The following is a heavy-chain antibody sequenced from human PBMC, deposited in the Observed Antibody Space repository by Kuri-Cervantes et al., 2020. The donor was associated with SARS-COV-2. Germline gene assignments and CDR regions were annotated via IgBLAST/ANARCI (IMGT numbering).Heavy chain of an antibody. CDR1: GFTFSSYA. J-gene: IGHJ6*02. V-gene: IGHV3-30-3*01. CDR3: ARAFVVVVAAWRTGMDV. D-gene: IGHD2-15*01. Sequence: GGSLRLSCAASGFTFSSYAMHWVRQAPGKGLEWVAVISYDGSNKYYADSVKGLFTISRDNSKSTLYLQMNSLRAEDTAVYYCARAFVVVVAAWRTGMDVWGQGTTVTVSS. CDR2: ISYDGSNK.